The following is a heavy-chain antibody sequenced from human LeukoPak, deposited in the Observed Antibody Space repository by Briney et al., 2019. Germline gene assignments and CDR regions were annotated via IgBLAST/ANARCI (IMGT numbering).Heavy chain of an antibody. CDR2: IKWDGIET. Sequence: GGSLRLSCAASGFTFSTYWMTWVRQAPGKGLEWVANIKWDGIETYYVDSVKGRFAISRNNAKNSLYLQMNSLRAEDTAVYYCARDNPIVVVGPGMDVWGQGTTVTVSS. CDR1: GFTFSTYW. CDR3: ARDNPIVVVGPGMDV. J-gene: IGHJ6*02. D-gene: IGHD2-15*01. V-gene: IGHV3-7*03.